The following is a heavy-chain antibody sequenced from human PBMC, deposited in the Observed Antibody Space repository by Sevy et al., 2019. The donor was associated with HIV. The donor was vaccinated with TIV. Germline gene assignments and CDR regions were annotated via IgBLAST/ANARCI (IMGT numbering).Heavy chain of an antibody. J-gene: IGHJ4*02. Sequence: GGSLRLSCAASGFSFSNYWMHWVRQAPGKGLEWVASIKQGGSERYYVDSVKGRFTISRDDAKNSLSLQMNSLRAEDTAVYYCARDPAHSSSWYDYWGQGTLVTVSS. CDR2: IKQGGSER. D-gene: IGHD6-13*01. CDR3: ARDPAHSSSWYDY. V-gene: IGHV3-7*01. CDR1: GFSFSNYW.